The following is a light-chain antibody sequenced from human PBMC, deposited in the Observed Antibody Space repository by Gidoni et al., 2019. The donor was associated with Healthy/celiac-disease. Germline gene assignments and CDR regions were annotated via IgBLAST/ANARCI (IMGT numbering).Light chain of an antibody. Sequence: DIVMTQSPATLSVSPGERATLSCRASQSVSSNLAWYQQKPGQAPRLLIYCASTRATGIPARFSGSGSGTEFTLTISSLQSEDFAVYYCQQYNNWPRTFXQXTKLEIK. J-gene: IGKJ2*01. CDR2: CAS. CDR3: QQYNNWPRT. CDR1: QSVSSN. V-gene: IGKV3-15*01.